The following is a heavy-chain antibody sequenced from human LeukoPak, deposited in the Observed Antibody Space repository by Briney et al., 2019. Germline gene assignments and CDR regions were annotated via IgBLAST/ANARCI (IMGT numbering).Heavy chain of an antibody. Sequence: GGSLRLSCSASGFTFSSYAMHWVRQAPGKGLEYVSSISSDGGKTYYADSVKCRFTISRDNSKNTLNLQMSGLRAEDTAVYYCVKDRWVDYWGQGTLVTVSS. CDR2: ISSDGGKT. CDR3: VKDRWVDY. V-gene: IGHV3-64D*09. D-gene: IGHD4-23*01. J-gene: IGHJ4*02. CDR1: GFTFSSYA.